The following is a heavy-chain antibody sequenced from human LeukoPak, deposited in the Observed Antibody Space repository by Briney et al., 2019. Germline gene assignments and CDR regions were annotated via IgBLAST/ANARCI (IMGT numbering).Heavy chain of an antibody. V-gene: IGHV4-59*08. CDR2: IYYSGTT. CDR3: ARVMGGFGELSAWFDP. Sequence: PSETLSLTCTVSGGSISGYYWSWIRQPPGKGLEWIGYIYYSGTTNYNPSLKSRVTISVDTSKNQFSLKLSSVTAADTAVYYCARVMGGFGELSAWFDPWGQGTLVTVSS. J-gene: IGHJ5*02. D-gene: IGHD3-10*01. CDR1: GGSISGYY.